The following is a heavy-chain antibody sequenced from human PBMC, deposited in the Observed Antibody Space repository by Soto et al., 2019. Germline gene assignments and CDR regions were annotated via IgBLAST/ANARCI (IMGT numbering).Heavy chain of an antibody. V-gene: IGHV4-31*03. CDR3: ARLRIATNNYKCFDP. J-gene: IGHJ5*02. CDR1: GAALNSGNYY. Sequence: SETLSLTCSVSGAALNSGNYYWSWIRQVPGKGLEWIGHIYVTGAVDYNPSLRDRITISQATSERQFSLNLRLVTAADTAVYYCARLRIATNNYKCFDPWGQGTLVTVSS. CDR2: IYVTGAV. D-gene: IGHD2-21*01.